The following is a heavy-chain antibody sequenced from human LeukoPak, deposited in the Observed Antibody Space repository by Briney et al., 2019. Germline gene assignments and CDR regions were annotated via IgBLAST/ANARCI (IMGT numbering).Heavy chain of an antibody. Sequence: GGSLRLSCTASGLTFSSHAMSWVRQAPGRGLEWVAHINPDGRDTYYVDSVKGRFTISRDNAQNSMYLQMNSLRVEDTAVYYCTSWGDTTAEYFQRWGQGTLVTVSS. CDR3: TSWGDTTAEYFQR. CDR2: INPDGRDT. CDR1: GLTFSSHA. D-gene: IGHD2-21*02. V-gene: IGHV3-7*01. J-gene: IGHJ1*01.